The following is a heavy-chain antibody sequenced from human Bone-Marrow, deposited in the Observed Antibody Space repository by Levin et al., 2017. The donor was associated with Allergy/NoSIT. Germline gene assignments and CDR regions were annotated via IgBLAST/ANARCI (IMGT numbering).Heavy chain of an antibody. J-gene: IGHJ2*01. CDR3: VRDFGYGDYRDWYFDL. D-gene: IGHD4-17*01. Sequence: GESLKISCAASGFTFSDYYMSWIRQAPGKGLEWVSYISSSSSYTNYADPVKGRFTISRDNAKNSLYLQMNSLRDEDTAVYYCVRDFGYGDYRDWYFDLWGRGTLVTVSS. CDR1: GFTFSDYY. V-gene: IGHV3-11*06. CDR2: ISSSSSYT.